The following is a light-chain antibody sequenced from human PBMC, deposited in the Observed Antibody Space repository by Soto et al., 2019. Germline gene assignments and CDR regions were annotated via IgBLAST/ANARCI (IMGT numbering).Light chain of an antibody. CDR3: QQRTNWPTST. CDR2: DAI. V-gene: IGKV3-11*01. J-gene: IGKJ5*01. CDR1: QNVRSY. Sequence: EIVLTQSPATLSLSPGERATLSCRVSQNVRSYLAWYQQKPGQAPRLLIHDAISRATGIPARFSGSGSGTDFTLTISSLEPEDFAVYYCQQRTNWPTSTFGQGTRLEIK.